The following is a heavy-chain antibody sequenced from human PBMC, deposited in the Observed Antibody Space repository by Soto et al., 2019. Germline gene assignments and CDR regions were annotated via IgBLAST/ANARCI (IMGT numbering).Heavy chain of an antibody. J-gene: IGHJ6*03. V-gene: IGHV3-23*01. CDR2: ISGSGGTT. CDR1: GFTFSTYA. CDR3: VTSADYDYYMDV. Sequence: GGSLRLSCVASGFTFSTYAMSWVRQAPGKGLDWVSIISGSGGTTYYAASVKGRFIISRDNSKNTLYLQMNSLRAEDTAVYYCVTSADYDYYMDVWGKGTTVTVSS.